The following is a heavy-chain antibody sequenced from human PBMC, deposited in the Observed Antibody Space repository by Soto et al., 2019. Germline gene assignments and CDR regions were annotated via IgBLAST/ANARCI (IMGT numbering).Heavy chain of an antibody. V-gene: IGHV3-7*01. J-gene: IGHJ6*02. CDR2: IKQDGSEK. D-gene: IGHD6-13*01. CDR1: GFTFSSYW. Sequence: EVQLVESGGGLVQPGGSLRLSCAASGFTFSSYWMSWVRQAPGKGLEWVANIKQDGSEKYYVDSVKGRFTISRDNAKNSLYLQMNSLRAEDTAVYYFAILRLESSSWYGGGYYYYYGMDVWGQGTTVTVSS. CDR3: AILRLESSSWYGGGYYYYYGMDV.